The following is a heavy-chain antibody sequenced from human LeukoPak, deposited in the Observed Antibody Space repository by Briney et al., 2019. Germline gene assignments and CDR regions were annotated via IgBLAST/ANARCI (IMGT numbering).Heavy chain of an antibody. Sequence: ASVKVSCKASGYTFTTYGISWVRQAPGQGLEWLGRISVYNGNTNYARKLQGRVTMTTDTSTSTAYMELSSLRSDDTAVYYCARDSYLESVITNLGGGYWGQGTLVTVSS. J-gene: IGHJ4*02. CDR3: ARDSYLESVITNLGGGY. CDR1: GYTFTTYG. CDR2: ISVYNGNT. V-gene: IGHV1-18*01. D-gene: IGHD3-16*01.